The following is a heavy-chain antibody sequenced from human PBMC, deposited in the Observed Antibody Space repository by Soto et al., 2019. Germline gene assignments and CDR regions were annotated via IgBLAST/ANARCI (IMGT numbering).Heavy chain of an antibody. V-gene: IGHV3-33*02. CDR1: GFTFSNFG. CDR2: IWHDGKNK. CDR3: ARDPGQDEAMDY. J-gene: IGHJ4*02. Sequence: QVQVVESGGGVAQPGRSLRLSCVASGFTFSNFGMHWVRQAPGKGLEWVAVIWHDGKNKYYADSAEGRFTVSRDNSKNTLFLQMNSLTAEDTAVYYCARDPGQDEAMDYWGQGTLVTVS.